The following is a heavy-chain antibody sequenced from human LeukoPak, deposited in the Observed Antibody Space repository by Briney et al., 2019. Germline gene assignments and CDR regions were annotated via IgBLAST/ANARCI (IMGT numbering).Heavy chain of an antibody. J-gene: IGHJ6*02. D-gene: IGHD3-3*01. CDR1: RFTFSSYV. Sequence: GRSLRLSCAACRFTFSSYVMHWDRQAPGKGLEWVAVISYDGKNKYYADSVKGRFTISRDNSKNTLYLQVNSLRAEDTAVYYCARFGRWDLEWLSAYYYYGMDVWGQGSTVTVSS. CDR3: ARFGRWDLEWLSAYYYYGMDV. CDR2: ISYDGKNK. V-gene: IGHV3-30*03.